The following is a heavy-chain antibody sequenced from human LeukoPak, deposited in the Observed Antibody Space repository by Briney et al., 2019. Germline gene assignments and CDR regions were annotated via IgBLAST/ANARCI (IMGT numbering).Heavy chain of an antibody. V-gene: IGHV4-59*01. CDR3: ARVGGWWDFDH. CDR1: GGSITSYY. CDR2: IYYSGSP. D-gene: IGHD2-8*02. J-gene: IGHJ4*02. Sequence: SETLSLTCAVSGGSITSYYWSWIRQPPGKGLEWIGYIYYSGSPNYNPSLKSRVTISVDTSKNQFSLKVSSVTAADTAVYYCARVGGWWDFDHWGQGTLVTVSS.